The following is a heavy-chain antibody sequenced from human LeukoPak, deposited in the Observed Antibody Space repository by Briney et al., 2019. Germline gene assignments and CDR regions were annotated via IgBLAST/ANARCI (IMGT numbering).Heavy chain of an antibody. Sequence: PGGSLRLSCAASGFTFSSYDMHWVRQATGKGLEWVAAIDNAGGTYYPGSVKGRFTISRENAKNSLYLQMNSLRAGDTAVYYCARVNPISSGFYAYWGQGTPVTVSS. J-gene: IGHJ4*02. CDR2: IDNAGGT. V-gene: IGHV3-13*04. D-gene: IGHD3-22*01. CDR3: ARVNPISSGFYAY. CDR1: GFTFSSYD.